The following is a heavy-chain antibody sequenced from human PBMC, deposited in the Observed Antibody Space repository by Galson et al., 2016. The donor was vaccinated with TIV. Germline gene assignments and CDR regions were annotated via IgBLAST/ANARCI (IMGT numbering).Heavy chain of an antibody. V-gene: IGHV5-51*03. CDR1: GYSFATYW. CDR3: ATGVLPPAVMPAIGLHS. CDR2: IYPGNSDT. Sequence: QSGAEVKKPGESLKISCQGSGYSFATYWIAWVRQMPGKGLDWMGIIYPGNSDTRYSPSFQGQVTISADRSTNTAYLQWSSLKASDTAIYYCATGVLPPAVMPAIGLHSWGQGTVVTVSS. J-gene: IGHJ4*02. D-gene: IGHD2-2*01.